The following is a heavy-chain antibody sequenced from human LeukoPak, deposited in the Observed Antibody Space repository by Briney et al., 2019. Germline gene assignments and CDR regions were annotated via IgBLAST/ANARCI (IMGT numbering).Heavy chain of an antibody. V-gene: IGHV1-24*01. CDR3: ATSGVVGATYDY. J-gene: IGHJ4*02. Sequence: ASVKVSCKVSGYTLTELSMHWVRQAPGKGLEWMGGFDPEDGETIYAQKFQGRVTMTEDTSTDTAYMGLSSLRSEDTAVYYCATSGVVGATYDYWGQGTLVTVSS. CDR2: FDPEDGET. D-gene: IGHD1-26*01. CDR1: GYTLTELS.